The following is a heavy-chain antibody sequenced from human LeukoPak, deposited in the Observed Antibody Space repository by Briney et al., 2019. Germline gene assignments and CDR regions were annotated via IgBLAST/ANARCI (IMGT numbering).Heavy chain of an antibody. CDR2: INHSGST. CDR3: ARGRLRYFDWFNSFDY. Sequence: NASETLSLTCAVYGGSFSGYYWSWIRQPPGKGLEWIGEINHSGSTNYNLSLKSRVTISVDTSKNQFSLKLSSVTAADTAVYYCARGRLRYFDWFNSFDYWGQGTLVTVSS. CDR1: GGSFSGYY. J-gene: IGHJ4*02. V-gene: IGHV4-34*01. D-gene: IGHD3-9*01.